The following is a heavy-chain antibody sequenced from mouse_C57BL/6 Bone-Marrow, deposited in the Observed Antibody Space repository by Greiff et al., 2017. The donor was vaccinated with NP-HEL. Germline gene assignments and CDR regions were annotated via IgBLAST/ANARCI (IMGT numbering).Heavy chain of an antibody. V-gene: IGHV3-6*01. CDR3: ASCWAYYFDY. Sequence: DVQLQESGPGLVKPSQSLSLTCSVTGYSITSGYYWNWIRQFPGNQLEWMGYISYDGSNNYNPSLKNRISITRDTSKNQFFLKLNSVTTEDTATYYCASCWAYYFDYWGQGTTLTVSS. CDR1: GYSITSGYY. J-gene: IGHJ2*01. CDR2: ISYDGSN. D-gene: IGHD4-1*01.